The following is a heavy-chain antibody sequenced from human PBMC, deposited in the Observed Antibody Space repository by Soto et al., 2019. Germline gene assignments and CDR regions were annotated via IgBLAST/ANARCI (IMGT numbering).Heavy chain of an antibody. Sequence: EVQLLESGGGLVQPGGSLRLSCAASGFTFSSYAMRWVRQDPGKGLEWVSAISGSGGSTYYADSVKGRFTISRDNSKNTLYLQMHSMRAEDTGVYYCASSPTHYIAVAVYFDYWGQGTLVTVSS. CDR1: GFTFSSYA. CDR2: ISGSGGST. CDR3: ASSPTHYIAVAVYFDY. D-gene: IGHD6-19*01. V-gene: IGHV3-23*01. J-gene: IGHJ4*02.